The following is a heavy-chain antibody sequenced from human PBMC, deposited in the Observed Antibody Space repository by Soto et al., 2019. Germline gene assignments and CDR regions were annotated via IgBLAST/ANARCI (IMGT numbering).Heavy chain of an antibody. V-gene: IGHV4-59*03. CDR3: ARLGLTGPPVQYHHYGLDV. Sequence: QVQLQESGPGLVKPSETLSLTCTVSGGSITGYYWSWIRQPPGKGLEFIGYIYHSGATEYTPSLKSRVTISVDKSENQFSLQMRSVSAADTAMYSCARLGLTGPPVQYHHYGLDVWGQGATVTVSS. CDR1: GGSITGYY. D-gene: IGHD3-9*01. J-gene: IGHJ6*02. CDR2: IYHSGAT.